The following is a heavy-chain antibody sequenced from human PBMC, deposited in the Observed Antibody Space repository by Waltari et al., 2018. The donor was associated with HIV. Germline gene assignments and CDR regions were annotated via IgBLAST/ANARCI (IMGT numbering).Heavy chain of an antibody. CDR3: AKDRGLSV. V-gene: IGHV3-21*04. Sequence: EVQLVESGGVLVKPGGSLRLSCSASGFTFSSYSMHWVRQAPGKGLEWVSSISIGSSYIYYADSVKCRFTISSDNAKNSLYLQMNSLRAEDTALYYCAKDRGLSVWGQGTTVTFSS. J-gene: IGHJ6*02. CDR1: GFTFSSYS. CDR2: ISIGSSYI.